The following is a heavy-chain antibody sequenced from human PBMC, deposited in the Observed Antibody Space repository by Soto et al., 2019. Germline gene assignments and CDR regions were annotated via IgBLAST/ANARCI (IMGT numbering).Heavy chain of an antibody. CDR3: AKSYSSSWYPFDY. Sequence: GGSLRLSCAAPGFTFSSYAMHWVRQAPGKGLEWVAVISYDGSNKYYADSVKGRFTISRDNSKNTLYLQMNSLRAEDTAVYYCAKSYSSSWYPFDYWGQGTLVTVSS. D-gene: IGHD6-13*01. V-gene: IGHV3-30-3*01. CDR1: GFTFSSYA. CDR2: ISYDGSNK. J-gene: IGHJ4*02.